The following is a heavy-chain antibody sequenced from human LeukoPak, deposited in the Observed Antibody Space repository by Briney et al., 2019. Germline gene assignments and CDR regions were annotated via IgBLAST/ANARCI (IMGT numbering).Heavy chain of an antibody. V-gene: IGHV4-59*11. D-gene: IGHD4-17*01. CDR3: ARDLVTVAKGFDI. J-gene: IGHJ3*02. Sequence: PSETLSLTCAVSGDSFSSHYWTWIRQSPGTGLEWIGYISHIGRTNYNPSLKSRVTISIDTSKNQFSLKLRSVTAADTAVYYCARDLVTVAKGFDIWGQGTMVSVSS. CDR2: ISHIGRT. CDR1: GDSFSSHY.